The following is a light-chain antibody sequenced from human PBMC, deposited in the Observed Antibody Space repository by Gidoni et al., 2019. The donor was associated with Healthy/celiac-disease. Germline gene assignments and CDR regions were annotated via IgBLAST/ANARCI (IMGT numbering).Light chain of an antibody. CDR3: QQYNNWPTWT. J-gene: IGKJ1*01. Sequence: EIVMTQSPATLSVSPGERATLSCRASQSVSSNLAWYQQKPGQAPRLLIYDASNRATGIPARFSGSGSGTEFTLTISSLQSEDFAVYYCQQYNNWPTWTFGQGTKVEIK. V-gene: IGKV3-15*01. CDR2: DAS. CDR1: QSVSSN.